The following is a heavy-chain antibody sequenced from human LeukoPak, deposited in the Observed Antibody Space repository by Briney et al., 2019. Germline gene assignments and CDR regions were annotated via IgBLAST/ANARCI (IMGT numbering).Heavy chain of an antibody. Sequence: ASVKVSCKASGYTFTGYYMHWVRQAPGQGLEWMGWINPNSGGTNYAQKFQGRVTMTRDTSISTAYMELSRLRSDDTAVYYCARLVGDYGDYYYYYAMDVWGQGTTVTVSS. CDR3: ARLVGDYGDYYYYYAMDV. V-gene: IGHV1-2*02. J-gene: IGHJ6*02. CDR2: INPNSGGT. CDR1: GYTFTGYY. D-gene: IGHD4-17*01.